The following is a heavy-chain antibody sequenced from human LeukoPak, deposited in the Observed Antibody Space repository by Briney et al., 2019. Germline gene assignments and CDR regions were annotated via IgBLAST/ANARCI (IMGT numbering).Heavy chain of an antibody. D-gene: IGHD1-1*01. V-gene: IGHV4-39*01. CDR2: IYLSGTT. CDR1: GGSISSSSHY. J-gene: IGHJ4*02. Sequence: PSETLSLTCTVSGGSISSSSHYWGWIRQPPGKGLEWIATIYLSGTTHYNPSLASRVTISLDTSKNQFSLKLGSVTAADTAVYYCARRSTHATTGSDYWGQGTPVTVSS. CDR3: ARRSTHATTGSDY.